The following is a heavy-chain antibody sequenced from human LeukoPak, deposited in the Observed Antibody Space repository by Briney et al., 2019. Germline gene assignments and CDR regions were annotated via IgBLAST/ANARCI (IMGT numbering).Heavy chain of an antibody. J-gene: IGHJ4*02. D-gene: IGHD3-22*01. CDR2: IWYDGSNK. CDR1: GFTFSSYG. Sequence: GGSLRLSCAASGFTFSSYGMRWVRQAPGKGLEWVAVIWYDGSNKYYADSVKGRFTISRDNSKNTLYLQMNSLRAEDTAVYYCAKDAFYYDSSGPIDYWGQGTLVTVSS. CDR3: AKDAFYYDSSGPIDY. V-gene: IGHV3-33*06.